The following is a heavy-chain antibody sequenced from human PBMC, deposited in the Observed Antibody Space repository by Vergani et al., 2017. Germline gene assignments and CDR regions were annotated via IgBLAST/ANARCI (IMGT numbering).Heavy chain of an antibody. D-gene: IGHD1-26*01. V-gene: IGHV4-39*01. CDR2: IYYSGNT. Sequence: QLQLQESGPGLVKPSETLSLTCTVSGDSISSSYYWGWIRQPPGKGLEWIGSIYYSGNTYYNPSLKSRVTISVDTSKNHFSLKLNSVTAADTAVYYCARHLRWELLSAFDIWGQGTMVTVSS. CDR1: GDSISSSYY. J-gene: IGHJ3*02. CDR3: ARHLRWELLSAFDI.